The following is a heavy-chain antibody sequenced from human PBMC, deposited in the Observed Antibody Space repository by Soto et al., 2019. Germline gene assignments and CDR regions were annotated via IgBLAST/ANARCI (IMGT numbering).Heavy chain of an antibody. V-gene: IGHV3-48*02. J-gene: IGHJ6*02. CDR2: ISSSSSTI. D-gene: IGHD1-26*01. Sequence: PGGSLRLSCAASGFTFSSYSMNWVRQAPGKGLEWVSYISSSSSTIYYADSVKGRFTISRDNAKNSLYLQMNSLRDEDTAVYYCAKLWELHHGMGVWGQGTTVTVSS. CDR3: AKLWELHHGMGV. CDR1: GFTFSSYS.